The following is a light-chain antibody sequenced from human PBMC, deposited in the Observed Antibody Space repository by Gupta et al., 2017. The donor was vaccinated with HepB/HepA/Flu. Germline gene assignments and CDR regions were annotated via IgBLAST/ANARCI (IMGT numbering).Light chain of an antibody. CDR3: QQDHSYPLT. Sequence: DIQMTQSPSSLSASVGDRVTITCRASQGIGNYLAWFQQKPGAAPKSLIYAASSLQSGVPSKFSGSVSATDFTLTISNLQPEDFAPYYCQQDHSYPLTFGQGTRLEIK. J-gene: IGKJ5*01. CDR2: AAS. V-gene: IGKV1-16*02. CDR1: QGIGNY.